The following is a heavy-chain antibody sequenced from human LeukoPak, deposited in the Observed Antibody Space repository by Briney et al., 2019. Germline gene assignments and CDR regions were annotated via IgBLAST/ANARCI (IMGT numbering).Heavy chain of an antibody. CDR3: ARDTSATTFDY. Sequence: GGSLRLSCAASGFTFSSYAMHLVRQAPGKGLEWVAVISYDGSNKYYADSVKGRFTISRDNSKNTLYLQMNSLRAEDTAVYYCARDTSATTFDYWGQGTLVTVSS. D-gene: IGHD1-1*01. V-gene: IGHV3-30-3*01. J-gene: IGHJ4*02. CDR1: GFTFSSYA. CDR2: ISYDGSNK.